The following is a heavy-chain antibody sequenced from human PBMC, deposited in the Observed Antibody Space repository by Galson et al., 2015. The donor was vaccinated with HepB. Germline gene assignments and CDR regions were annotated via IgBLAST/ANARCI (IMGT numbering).Heavy chain of an antibody. V-gene: IGHV6-1*01. D-gene: IGHD1-26*01. CDR3: ARHVGPRWELSPFDY. CDR2: TYYKSQWYN. CDR1: GDSVSSSSST. Sequence: CAISGDSVSSSSSTWNWIRQSPSRGLEWLGRTYYKSQWYNDYAASVESRITINPDTSKNQFSPQLRSVTPEDSAVYYCARHVGPRWELSPFDYWGQGTRVIVSS. J-gene: IGHJ4*02.